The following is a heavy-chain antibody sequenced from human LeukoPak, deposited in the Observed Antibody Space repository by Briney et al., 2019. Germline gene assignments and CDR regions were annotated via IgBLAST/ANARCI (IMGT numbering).Heavy chain of an antibody. J-gene: IGHJ3*01. V-gene: IGHV3-21*01. D-gene: IGHD5-12*01. Sequence: GGSLRLSCAASEFTFSSYSMNWVRQAPGKGLEWVSYISSSSTYIYYADSVKGRFTISRDNAKNSLFLQMNSLRAEDTAVYYCARDRGYSDYDAFDVWGQGTMVTVSS. CDR3: ARDRGYSDYDAFDV. CDR2: ISSSSTYI. CDR1: EFTFSSYS.